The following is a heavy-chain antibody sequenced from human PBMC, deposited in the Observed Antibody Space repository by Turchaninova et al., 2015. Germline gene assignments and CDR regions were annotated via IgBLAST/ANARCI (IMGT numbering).Heavy chain of an antibody. V-gene: IGHV3-23*04. Sequence: EVPLVESGGGLVQPGGSLRLSCAASCFTFSSYAMTWFRQAPGMGLEWVPGISGGGGVGVSVTYASSGKGRLHISSDNSQNPLFLQMNRLRAEDTAVYYCAKDRECSTTSGYVDYWGQGTLVTVSS. D-gene: IGHD2-2*01. CDR1: CFTFSSYA. CDR2: ISGGGGVGVSV. CDR3: AKDRECSTTSGYVDY. J-gene: IGHJ4*02.